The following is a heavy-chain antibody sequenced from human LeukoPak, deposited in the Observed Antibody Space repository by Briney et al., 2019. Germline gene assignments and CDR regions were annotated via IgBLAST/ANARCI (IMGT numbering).Heavy chain of an antibody. CDR2: INHSGST. Sequence: KPSETLSLTCAVYGGSFSGYYWSWIRQPPGKGLEWIGEINHSGSTNYNPSLKSRVTISVDTSKNQFSLKLSSVTAADTAVYYCARSVWFGEPGFEYWGQGTLVTVSS. D-gene: IGHD3-10*01. V-gene: IGHV4-34*01. CDR3: ARSVWFGEPGFEY. CDR1: GGSFSGYY. J-gene: IGHJ4*02.